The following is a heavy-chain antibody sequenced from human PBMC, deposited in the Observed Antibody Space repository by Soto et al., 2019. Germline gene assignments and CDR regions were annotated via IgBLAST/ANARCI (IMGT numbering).Heavy chain of an antibody. J-gene: IGHJ3*02. CDR1: GFTFSSYA. Sequence: GGSLRLSCATSGFTFSSYAMHWVRQAPGTGPEWVAATSSDGTDNVYADSVSGRFTISRDNSKNTLYLQMNSLRSEDAAVYYCARTYECAKSDCYRAFDIWGQGTMVTVSS. D-gene: IGHD2-21*02. CDR3: ARTYECAKSDCYRAFDI. CDR2: TSSDGTDN. V-gene: IGHV3-30*04.